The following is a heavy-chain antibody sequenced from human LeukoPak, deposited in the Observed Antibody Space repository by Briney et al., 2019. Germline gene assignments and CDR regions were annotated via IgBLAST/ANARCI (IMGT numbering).Heavy chain of an antibody. D-gene: IGHD2-15*01. CDR3: ARAEGVVVAAHIDV. J-gene: IGHJ6*03. CDR2: ISAYNGNT. Sequence: ASVKVSCKASGYTFTNYGIYWVRQAPGQGLEWMAWISAYNGNTNYAQKLQGRVTVTTDTSTSTAYMELRSLRSDDTAIYYCARAEGVVVAAHIDVWGKGTTVTASS. V-gene: IGHV1-18*01. CDR1: GYTFTNYG.